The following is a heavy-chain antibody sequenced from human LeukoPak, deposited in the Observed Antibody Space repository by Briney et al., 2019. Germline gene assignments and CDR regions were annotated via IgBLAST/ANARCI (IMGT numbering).Heavy chain of an antibody. D-gene: IGHD3-10*01. J-gene: IGHJ5*02. CDR2: IYYSGST. V-gene: IGHV4-39*07. CDR1: GGSISGSSYC. Sequence: ASETLSLTCSVSGGSISGSSYCWGWIRQPPGKGLEWIGSIYYSGSTYYNPSLKSRVTMSVDTSKNQFSLKLSSVTAADTAVYSCARGSVRGEFDPWGQGTLVTVSS. CDR3: ARGSVRGEFDP.